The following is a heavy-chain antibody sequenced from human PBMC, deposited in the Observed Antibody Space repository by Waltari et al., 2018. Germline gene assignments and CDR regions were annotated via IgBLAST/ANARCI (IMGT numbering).Heavy chain of an antibody. J-gene: IGHJ4*02. CDR3: ARAGATGVMS. D-gene: IGHD1-26*01. Sequence: LSLTCAVSGYSISSGYYWGWIRQPPGKGLEWIGSIYHSGSTYYNPSLKSRVTISVDTSKNQFSLKLSSVTAADTAVYYCARAGATGVMSWGQGTLVTVSS. CDR2: IYHSGST. V-gene: IGHV4-38-2*01. CDR1: GYSISSGYY.